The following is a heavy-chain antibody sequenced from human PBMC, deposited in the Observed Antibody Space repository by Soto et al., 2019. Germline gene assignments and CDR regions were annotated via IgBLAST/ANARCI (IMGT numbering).Heavy chain of an antibody. CDR2: ISYDGSNK. V-gene: IGHV3-30*18. Sequence: QVQLVESGGGVVQPGRSLRLSCAASGFTFSSYGMHWVRQAPGKGLEWVAVISYDGSNKYYADSVKGRFTISRDNSKNTLYLQMNSLRAEDTAVYYCAKDLGVVITIFGVVLDYGGQGTLVTVSS. J-gene: IGHJ4*02. CDR1: GFTFSSYG. CDR3: AKDLGVVITIFGVVLDY. D-gene: IGHD3-3*01.